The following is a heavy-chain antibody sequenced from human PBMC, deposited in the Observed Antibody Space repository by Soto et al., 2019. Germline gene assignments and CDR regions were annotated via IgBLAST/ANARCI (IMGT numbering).Heavy chain of an antibody. V-gene: IGHV3-48*02. J-gene: IGHJ6*03. CDR3: ARGRVLRGLRGYYMDV. D-gene: IGHD2-8*01. Sequence: EVQVVESGGGLVQPGGSLRLSCAASGFTFSPYSMNWVRQAPGKGLEWLSFISGSSTSIYYADSVKGRFTISRDNAENSLYLQMNSVRDEDTAVYYCARGRVLRGLRGYYMDVWGKGTTVTVPS. CDR1: GFTFSPYS. CDR2: ISGSSTSI.